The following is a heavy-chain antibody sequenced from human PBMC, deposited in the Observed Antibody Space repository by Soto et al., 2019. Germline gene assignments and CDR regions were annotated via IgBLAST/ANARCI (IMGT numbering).Heavy chain of an antibody. CDR2: IYWDDDK. CDR1: GFSLSTSGVG. CDR3: AHRRPTKGSYYGESREGMDV. Sequence: SGPTLVNPTQTLTLTCTFSGFSLSTSGVGVGWIRQPPGKALEWLALIYWDDDKRYSPSLKSRLTITKDTSKNQVVLTMTNMDPVDTATYYCAHRRPTKGSYYGESREGMDVWGQGTTVTVSS. J-gene: IGHJ6*02. D-gene: IGHD1-26*01. V-gene: IGHV2-5*02.